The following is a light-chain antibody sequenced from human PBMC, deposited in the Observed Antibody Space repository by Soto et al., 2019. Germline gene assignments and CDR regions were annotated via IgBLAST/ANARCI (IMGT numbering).Light chain of an antibody. CDR1: QSVSSY. CDR3: QQRSIWPWT. V-gene: IGKV3-11*01. Sequence: LKLSLAALSLNKRERATLSCRASQSVSSYLAWYQQKPGQAPRLLIYDASNRATGIPARFSGSGSGTDFTLTISSLEPEDFAVYYCQQRSIWPWTFCHVSNVAIK. J-gene: IGKJ1*01. CDR2: DAS.